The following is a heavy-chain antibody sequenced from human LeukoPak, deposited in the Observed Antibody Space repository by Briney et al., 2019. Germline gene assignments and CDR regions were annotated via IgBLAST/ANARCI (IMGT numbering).Heavy chain of an antibody. CDR2: ISSSSSYI. CDR1: GFTFSSYS. J-gene: IGHJ4*02. Sequence: GGSLRLSCAASGFTFSSYSMNWVRQAPGKGLEWVSSISSSSSYIYYADSVKGRFTISRDNAKNSLSLQMNSLTAEDTAVYYCASPGSISTGGPIWGQGSLVTVSS. V-gene: IGHV3-21*01. D-gene: IGHD3-9*01. CDR3: ASPGSISTGGPI.